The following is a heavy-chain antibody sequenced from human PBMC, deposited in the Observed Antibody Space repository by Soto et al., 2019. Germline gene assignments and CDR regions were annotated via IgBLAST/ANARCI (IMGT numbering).Heavy chain of an antibody. J-gene: IGHJ6*02. Sequence: QVQLQESGPGLVKPSQTLSLTCSISGASISSDDYYWSWFCQPPGKGLEWIGYISYSGSTYYNPSLKSRITISVDTSKTQFSLILSSVTAADTAVFYCAREVNNYYGMDVWGQGTTVTVSS. V-gene: IGHV4-30-4*01. CDR1: GASISSDDYY. CDR2: ISYSGST. CDR3: AREVNNYYGMDV.